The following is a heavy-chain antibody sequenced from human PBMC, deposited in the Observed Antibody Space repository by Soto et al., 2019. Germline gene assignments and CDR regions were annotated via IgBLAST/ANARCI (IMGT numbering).Heavy chain of an antibody. V-gene: IGHV3-48*01. CDR1: GFTFSSYS. CDR2: ISSSSSTI. Sequence: GGSLRLSCAASGFTFSSYSMNWVRQAPGKGLEWVSYISSSSSTIYYADSVKGRFTISRDNAKNSLYLQMNSLRAEDTAVYYCARDAFFGFCCGGNRREAHYYWGQRTLVIVSS. J-gene: IGHJ4*02. CDR3: ARDAFFGFCCGGNRREAHYY. D-gene: IGHD2-15*01.